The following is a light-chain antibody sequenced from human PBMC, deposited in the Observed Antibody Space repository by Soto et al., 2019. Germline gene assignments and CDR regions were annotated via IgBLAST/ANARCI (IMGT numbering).Light chain of an antibody. J-gene: IGKJ1*01. CDR3: QQSYSTPTT. CDR2: AAY. Sequence: DIQMTQSPSSLSASVGDRATITCRASQSISSYLNWYQQKPGKAPKLLIYAAYSLQSGVPSRFSGSGSGTDFTLTISRLQPEDFATYYCQQSYSTPTTFGQGTKVEIK. CDR1: QSISSY. V-gene: IGKV1-39*01.